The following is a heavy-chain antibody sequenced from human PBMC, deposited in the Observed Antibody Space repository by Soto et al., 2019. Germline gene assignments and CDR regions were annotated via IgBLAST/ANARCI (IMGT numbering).Heavy chain of an antibody. D-gene: IGHD6-19*01. CDR1: GFTFSSYW. Sequence: HPVGSLRLSCAASGFTFSSYWMTWVRQAPGKGLEWVANIKQDGSEEYYVDSVKGRFTISRDNAENSLYLQMNSLRAEDTAIYYCARVRSIGWYIFDYWGQGTLVTVSS. CDR2: IKQDGSEE. CDR3: ARVRSIGWYIFDY. J-gene: IGHJ4*02. V-gene: IGHV3-7*01.